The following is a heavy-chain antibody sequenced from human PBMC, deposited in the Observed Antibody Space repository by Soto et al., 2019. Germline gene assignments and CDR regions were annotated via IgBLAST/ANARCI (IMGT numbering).Heavy chain of an antibody. CDR3: ARDVRYYYGSGSYYKQRFDP. CDR1: GFTFSSYS. V-gene: IGHV3-21*01. Sequence: EVQLVESGGGLVKPGGSLRLSCAASGFTFSSYSMNWVRQAPGKGLEWVSSISSSSSYIYYADSVKGRFTISRDNAKNSLYLQMNSLRAEDTAVYYCARDVRYYYGSGSYYKQRFDPWGQGTLVTVSS. CDR2: ISSSSSYI. J-gene: IGHJ5*02. D-gene: IGHD3-10*01.